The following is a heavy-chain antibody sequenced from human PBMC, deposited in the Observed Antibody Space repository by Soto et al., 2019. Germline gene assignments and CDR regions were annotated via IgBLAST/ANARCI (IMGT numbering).Heavy chain of an antibody. J-gene: IGHJ4*02. CDR2: IKSKIDGETT. CDR3: TIAVDY. Sequence: EVQLVESGGGLVKPGGSLRLSCAASGFTLSNTWMTWVRQAPGKGLEWVGRIKSKIDGETTDYAAPVKGRFTISRDDSKNTLFLQMNSLKTEDTAVYYCTIAVDYWGQGALVTVSS. V-gene: IGHV3-15*01. CDR1: GFTLSNTW.